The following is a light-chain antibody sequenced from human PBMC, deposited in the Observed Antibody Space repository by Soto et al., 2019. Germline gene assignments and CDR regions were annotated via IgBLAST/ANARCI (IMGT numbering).Light chain of an antibody. CDR2: GAS. J-gene: IGKJ1*01. V-gene: IGKV3-20*01. CDR1: QSVTSNY. CDR3: QHYGSSSWT. Sequence: EIVLTPSPGTLSLSPVERATLTCRASQSVTSNYLAWYQQKPGQAPRLLIFGASSRATGIPDKFSGSGSGTDFTLTISGLEPDDFAVYYCQHYGSSSWTFGQGTKVDIK.